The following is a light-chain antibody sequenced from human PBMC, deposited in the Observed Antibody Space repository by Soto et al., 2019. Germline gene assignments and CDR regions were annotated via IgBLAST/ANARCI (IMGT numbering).Light chain of an antibody. CDR1: SSDVGGYNY. V-gene: IGLV2-14*01. J-gene: IGLJ1*01. CDR2: DVS. CDR3: SSYTSSSTLPYV. Sequence: QSVLTQPASVSGSPGQSITISCTGTSSDVGGYNYVSWYQQHPGKAPKLMIYDVSNRPSGVSNRFSGSKSGNTASLTISGLQAEVEADYCCSSYTSSSTLPYVFGTGTKVTVL.